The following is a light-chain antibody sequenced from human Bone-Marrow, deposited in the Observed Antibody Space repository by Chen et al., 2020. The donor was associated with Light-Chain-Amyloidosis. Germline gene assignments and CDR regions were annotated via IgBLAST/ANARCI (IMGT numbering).Light chain of an antibody. CDR1: QSISSW. Sequence: DIQMNQSPSTLSASVGDRVTSTCRASQSISSWLAWYQQKPGKATKLLIYKASSLESGVPSRFSSSGSGTEFTLTISSLQSDDFATYYCQQYNSYSPETFGQGTKVEIK. CDR3: QQYNSYSPET. CDR2: KAS. V-gene: IGKV1-5*03. J-gene: IGKJ1*01.